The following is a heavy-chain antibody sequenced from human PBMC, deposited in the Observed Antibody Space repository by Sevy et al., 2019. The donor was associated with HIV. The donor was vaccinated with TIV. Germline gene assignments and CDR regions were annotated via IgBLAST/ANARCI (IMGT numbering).Heavy chain of an antibody. Sequence: GGSLRLSCSVSGFNFSTYAMHWVRQAPGKGLEWVAVISSDGSNKYYADSVKGRFTISRDNSKNTLYLQMNSLRAEDTAVYYCARGGYYYDSSPTLDYWGQGTLVTVSS. J-gene: IGHJ4*02. CDR2: ISSDGSNK. V-gene: IGHV3-30-3*01. CDR3: ARGGYYYDSSPTLDY. CDR1: GFNFSTYA. D-gene: IGHD3-22*01.